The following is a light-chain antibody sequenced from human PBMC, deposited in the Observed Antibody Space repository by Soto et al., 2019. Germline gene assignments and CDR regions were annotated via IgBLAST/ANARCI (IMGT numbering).Light chain of an antibody. CDR2: DVN. Sequence: QSALTQPPSASGSPGQSVTISCTGTSSDVGAYIFVSWYQQHPGKAPKLMVYDVNRRPPGVPDRFFGSKSGNTASLTVSGLQAEDEADYYCCSYAGTYTFVFGGGTKVTVL. V-gene: IGLV2-8*01. CDR3: CSYAGTYTFV. J-gene: IGLJ3*02. CDR1: SSDVGAYIF.